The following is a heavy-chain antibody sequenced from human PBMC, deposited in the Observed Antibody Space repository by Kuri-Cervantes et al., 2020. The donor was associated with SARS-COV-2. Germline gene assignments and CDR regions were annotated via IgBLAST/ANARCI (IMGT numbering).Heavy chain of an antibody. D-gene: IGHD6-13*01. CDR3: ATPRTGYSSSWGAFDI. V-gene: IGHV1-18*04. CDR1: GYTFTGYY. CDR2: ISAYNGNT. J-gene: IGHJ3*02. Sequence: ASVKVSCKASGYTFTGYYMHWVRQAPGQGLEWMGWISAYNGNTNYAQKFQGRVTITADKSTSTAYMELSSLRSEDTAVYYCATPRTGYSSSWGAFDIWGQGTMVTVSS.